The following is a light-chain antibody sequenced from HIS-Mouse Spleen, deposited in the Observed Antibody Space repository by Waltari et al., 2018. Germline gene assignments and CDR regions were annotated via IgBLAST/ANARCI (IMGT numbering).Light chain of an antibody. V-gene: IGLV2-11*01. CDR3: CSYAGSYPVV. Sequence: QSALTQPRSVSGSPGQSVTISCTVTSSAVGGYNYVPCYQQHPGKAPKRMISDVSKRPSGVPDRFSGSKSGNTASLTISGLQAEDEADYYCCSYAGSYPVVFGGGTKLTVL. CDR2: DVS. CDR1: SSAVGGYNY. J-gene: IGLJ2*01.